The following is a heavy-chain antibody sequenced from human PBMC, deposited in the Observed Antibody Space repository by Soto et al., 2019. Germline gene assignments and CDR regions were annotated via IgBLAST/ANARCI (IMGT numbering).Heavy chain of an antibody. V-gene: IGHV4-30-4*01. CDR2: IYYSGST. CDR3: ARGRKGGSGSYLFRQYWFDP. D-gene: IGHD3-10*01. Sequence: SETLSLTCTVSGGSISSSDYYWSWSRQPAGKGLEWIGYIYYSGSTNYKPSLKSRVTISVDTSKNQFSLKLSSVTAADTAVYYCARGRKGGSGSYLFRQYWFDPWGQGTLVTAPQ. CDR1: GGSISSSDYY. J-gene: IGHJ5*02.